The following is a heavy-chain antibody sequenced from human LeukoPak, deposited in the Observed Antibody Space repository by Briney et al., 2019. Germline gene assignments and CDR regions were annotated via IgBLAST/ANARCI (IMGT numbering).Heavy chain of an antibody. J-gene: IGHJ4*02. CDR3: AKDGGYIVATIRADYFDY. V-gene: IGHV3-66*01. D-gene: IGHD5-12*01. CDR2: IYRGGST. CDR1: GFTVGSNY. Sequence: PGGSLRLSCAASGFTVGSNYMSWVRQAPGKGLEWVSIIYRGGSTNYADSVKGRFTISRDTSKNTLYLQMNSLRAEDTAVYYCAKDGGYIVATIRADYFDYWGQGTLVTVSS.